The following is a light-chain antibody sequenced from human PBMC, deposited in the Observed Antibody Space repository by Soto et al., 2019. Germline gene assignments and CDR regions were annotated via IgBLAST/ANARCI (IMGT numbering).Light chain of an antibody. Sequence: QSVLTQPPSVSGAPGQRVTISCTGTGSNIGADYAVHWYQQRPGAAPKLLIQGPTARPSGVPYRFSGSKSGTSASLAISALQPEDEGHYYCQSYDGASRIFGGGTQLTVL. CDR1: GSNIGADYA. V-gene: IGLV1-40*01. J-gene: IGLJ2*01. CDR2: GPT. CDR3: QSYDGASRI.